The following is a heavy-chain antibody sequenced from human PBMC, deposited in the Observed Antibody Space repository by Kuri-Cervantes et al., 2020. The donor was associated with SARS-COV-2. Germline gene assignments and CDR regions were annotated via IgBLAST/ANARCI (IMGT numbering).Heavy chain of an antibody. CDR2: ISGSGGST. J-gene: IGHJ6*03. CDR1: GFTFSSYA. CDR3: ARDRYYYMDV. Sequence: ETLSLTCAASGFTFSSYAMSWVRQAPGKGLEWVSAISGSGGSTYYADSVKGRFTISRDNSKNTLYLQMGSLRAEDMAVYYCARDRYYYMDVWGKGTTVTVSS. V-gene: IGHV3-23*01.